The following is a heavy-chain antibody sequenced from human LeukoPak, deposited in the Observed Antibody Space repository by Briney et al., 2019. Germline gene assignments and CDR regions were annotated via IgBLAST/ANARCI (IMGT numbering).Heavy chain of an antibody. Sequence: SETLSLTCTVSGGFISSSSYYWGWIRQPPAKGLEWIGSNYYSGSTYYSPTLKCRLTISVDTSKNRFSLKLSSVTAADTAVYYCARLVGLLWFGELWPGDTFYDYWGQGTLVTVSS. J-gene: IGHJ4*02. D-gene: IGHD3-10*01. CDR1: GGFISSSSYY. CDR3: ARLVGLLWFGELWPGDTFYDY. V-gene: IGHV4-39*01. CDR2: NYYSGST.